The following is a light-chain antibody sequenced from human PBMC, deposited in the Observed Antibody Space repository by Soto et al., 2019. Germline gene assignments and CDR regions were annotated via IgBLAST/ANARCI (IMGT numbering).Light chain of an antibody. Sequence: VLTQSPSASASLGASVKLTCTLNSGHSSYAIAWHQQQPEKGPRYLMKVNSDGSHSKGDGIPDRFSGSSSGAERYLTISSLQSEDEADYYCQTWGTGIVVFGGGTKVTVL. CDR3: QTWGTGIVV. CDR2: VNSDGSH. V-gene: IGLV4-69*01. CDR1: SGHSSYA. J-gene: IGLJ2*01.